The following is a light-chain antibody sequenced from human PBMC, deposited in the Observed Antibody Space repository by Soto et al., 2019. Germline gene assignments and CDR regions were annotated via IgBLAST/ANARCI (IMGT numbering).Light chain of an antibody. V-gene: IGKV3-20*01. Sequence: IVMTQSPATLSMSPGERATLSCRASQSLNRDLAWYQQKPGQSPRLLIFGASIRATGIPDRFSGSGSGTDFTLTISRLEPEDFAVYYCQQYGSSRLTFGGGTKVDIK. CDR3: QQYGSSRLT. CDR1: QSLNRD. CDR2: GAS. J-gene: IGKJ4*01.